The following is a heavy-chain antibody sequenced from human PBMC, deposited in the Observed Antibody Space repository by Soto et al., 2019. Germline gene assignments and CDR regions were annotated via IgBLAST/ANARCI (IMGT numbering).Heavy chain of an antibody. CDR3: ARATSGVHYVMDV. CDR2: IIPIFGTA. CDR1: GGTFSSYA. Sequence: SVKVSCKASGGTFSSYAISWVRQAPGQGLEWMGGIIPIFGTANYAQKFQGRVTITADKSTSTAYMELSSLRSEDTAVYYCARATSGVHYVMDVWGQGTTVTVSS. V-gene: IGHV1-69*06. D-gene: IGHD7-27*01. J-gene: IGHJ6*02.